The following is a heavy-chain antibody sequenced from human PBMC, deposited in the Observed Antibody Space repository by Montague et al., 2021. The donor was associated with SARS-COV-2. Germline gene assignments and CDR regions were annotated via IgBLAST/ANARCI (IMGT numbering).Heavy chain of an antibody. CDR2: IYYSGTT. J-gene: IGHJ4*02. CDR1: GGSISSSSYY. D-gene: IGHD3-10*01. CDR3: ARHVRSLMVRGPDFDY. V-gene: IGHV4-39*01. Sequence: SETLSLTCTVSGGSISSSSYYWGWIRQSPGKGLEWIGSIYYSGTTYYNPSLKSQVTISVDTSKNQFSLKLSSVTAADTAVYYCARHVRSLMVRGPDFDYWGQGTLVTVSS.